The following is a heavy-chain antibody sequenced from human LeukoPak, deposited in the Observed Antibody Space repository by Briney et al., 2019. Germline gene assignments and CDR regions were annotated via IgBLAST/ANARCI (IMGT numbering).Heavy chain of an antibody. D-gene: IGHD2-21*01. CDR2: IYTSRST. CDR1: GGSISSGSYY. Sequence: SETLSLTCTVSGGSISSGSYYWSWIRQPAGKGLEWIGRIYTSRSTNYNPSLKSRVTISVDTSKNQFSLKLSSVTAADTAVYYCARQVVIALNWFDPWGQGTLVTVSS. J-gene: IGHJ5*02. CDR3: ARQVVIALNWFDP. V-gene: IGHV4-61*02.